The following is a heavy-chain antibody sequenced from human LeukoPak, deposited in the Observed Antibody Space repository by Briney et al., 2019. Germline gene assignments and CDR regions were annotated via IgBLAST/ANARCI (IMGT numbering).Heavy chain of an antibody. V-gene: IGHV3-74*01. D-gene: IGHD2-15*01. Sequence: GGSLRLSCAASGFTFDDYAMHWVRQAPGKGLVWVSRINSDGSSTSYADSVKGRFTISRDNAKNTLYLQMNSLRAEDTAVYYCAKDAAYYYYMDVWGKGTTVTVSS. CDR3: AKDAAYYYYMDV. CDR2: INSDGSST. J-gene: IGHJ6*03. CDR1: GFTFDDYA.